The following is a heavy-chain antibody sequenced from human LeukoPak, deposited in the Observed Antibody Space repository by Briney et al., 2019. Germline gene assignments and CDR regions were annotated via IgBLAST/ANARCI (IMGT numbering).Heavy chain of an antibody. J-gene: IGHJ4*02. CDR1: GLAVSRNY. CDR2: IYSGGST. CDR3: ARAKPKNMVRGLIMRRESRYYFDY. D-gene: IGHD3-10*01. V-gene: IGHV3-53*01. Sequence: GGSLRLSCAASGLAVSRNYMSWVRQAPGKGLESVSVIYSGGSTYYAESVRGRFTISRDNSKNTLYLQMNSLRVEDTAVYYCARAKPKNMVRGLIMRRESRYYFDYWGQGTLVTVSS.